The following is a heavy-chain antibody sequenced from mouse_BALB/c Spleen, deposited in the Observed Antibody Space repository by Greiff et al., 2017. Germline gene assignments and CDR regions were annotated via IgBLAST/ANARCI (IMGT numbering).Heavy chain of an antibody. CDR3: ARDGDWEFAY. D-gene: IGHD4-1*01. CDR1: GFTFTDYY. CDR2: IRNKANGYTT. Sequence: EVKLVESGGGLVQPGGSLRLSCATSGFTFTDYYMSWVRQPPGKALEWLGFIRNKANGYTTEYSASVKGRFTISRDNSQSILYLQMNTLRAEDSATYYCARDGDWEFAYWGQGTLVTVSA. V-gene: IGHV7-3*02. J-gene: IGHJ3*01.